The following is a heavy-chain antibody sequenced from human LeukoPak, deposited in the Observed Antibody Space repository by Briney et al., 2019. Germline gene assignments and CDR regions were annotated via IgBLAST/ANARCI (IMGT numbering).Heavy chain of an antibody. V-gene: IGHV4-61*02. J-gene: IGHJ6*02. CDR2: INTSGST. Sequence: SQTLSLTCTVSGGSISSGSYYWSWLRQPAGKGLEWSGRINTSGSTNYNPSLKNRVTISVDTSKNQFSLKLRSVTAADTAVYYCASIQSYYFGLDVWGQGTTVTVSS. D-gene: IGHD4-11*01. CDR3: ASIQSYYFGLDV. CDR1: GGSISSGSYY.